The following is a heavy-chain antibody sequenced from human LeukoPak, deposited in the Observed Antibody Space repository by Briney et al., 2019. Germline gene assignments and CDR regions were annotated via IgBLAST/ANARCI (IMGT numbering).Heavy chain of an antibody. Sequence: SETLSLTCTVSNDSISSYCCSWVRQPPGKGLEWIGFMWPSGRTDYNPSLKSRVTMSIDTSKNQLSMELRFLTAADTAVYYCATSYDGKTAPYDLWGHGSLVTVSS. CDR3: ATSYDGKTAPYDL. CDR1: NDSISSYC. J-gene: IGHJ5*02. D-gene: IGHD4-23*01. CDR2: MWPSGRT. V-gene: IGHV4-4*08.